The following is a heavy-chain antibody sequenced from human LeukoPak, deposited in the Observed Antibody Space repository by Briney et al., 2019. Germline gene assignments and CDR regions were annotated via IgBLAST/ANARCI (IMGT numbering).Heavy chain of an antibody. D-gene: IGHD3-10*01. J-gene: IGHJ6*03. CDR2: IKQDGSEQ. CDR3: ARGISVVRGVPYYYYMDV. V-gene: IGHV3-7*01. CDR1: GFTFRYYW. Sequence: GGSLRLSCAASGFTFRYYWMSWVRQAPGKGLEWVANIKQDGSEQYYVDSVKGRFTISRDNAKNSLYLQMNSLRAEDTAVYYCARGISVVRGVPYYYYMDVWGKGTTVTVSS.